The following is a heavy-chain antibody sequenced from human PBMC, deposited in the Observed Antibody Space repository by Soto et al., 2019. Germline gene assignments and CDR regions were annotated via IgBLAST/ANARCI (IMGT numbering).Heavy chain of an antibody. CDR2: IYYSGST. J-gene: IGHJ1*01. D-gene: IGHD1-1*01. V-gene: IGHV4-39*01. CDR3: ARLEPLEYFQH. CDR1: GGSISSGGYY. Sequence: PSETLSLTCTVSGGSISSGGYYWSWIRQPPGKGLEWIGSIYYSGSTYYNPSLKSRVTISVDTSRNQFSLKLSSVTAADTAVYYCARLEPLEYFQHWGQGTLVTVSS.